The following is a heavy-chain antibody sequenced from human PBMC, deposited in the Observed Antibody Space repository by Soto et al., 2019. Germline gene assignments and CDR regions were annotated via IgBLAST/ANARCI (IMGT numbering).Heavy chain of an antibody. D-gene: IGHD3-22*01. CDR2: ISSSSSTI. CDR3: ARDPHYYDSSGYYEPYYYYGMDV. V-gene: IGHV3-48*02. J-gene: IGHJ6*02. Sequence: GGSLSLSCAASGFTFSSYSMNWVRQAPGKGLEWVSYISSSSSTIYYADSVKGRFTISRDNAKNSLYLQMNSLRDEDTAVYYCARDPHYYDSSGYYEPYYYYGMDVWGQGTTVTVSS. CDR1: GFTFSSYS.